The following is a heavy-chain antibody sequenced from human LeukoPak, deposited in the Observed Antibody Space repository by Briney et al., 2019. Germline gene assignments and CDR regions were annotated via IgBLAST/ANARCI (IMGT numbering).Heavy chain of an antibody. V-gene: IGHV4-38-2*02. CDR2: IYHSGST. CDR3: ARVRIVGAMVFDY. CDR1: GYSISSGYY. J-gene: IGHJ4*02. D-gene: IGHD1-26*01. Sequence: PSETLSLTCTVSGYSISSGYYWGWIRQPRGKGLEWIGSIYHSGSTYYNPSLKSRVTISVDTSKNQFSLKLSSVTAADTAVYYCARVRIVGAMVFDYWGQGTLVTASS.